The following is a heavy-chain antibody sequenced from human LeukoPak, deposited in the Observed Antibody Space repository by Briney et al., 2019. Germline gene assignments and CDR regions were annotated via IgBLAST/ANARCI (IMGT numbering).Heavy chain of an antibody. Sequence: SVKVSCKASGFTFTSSAVQWVRQARGQRLEWIGWIVVGSGNTNYAQKFQERVTITRDMSTSTAYMELSSLRSEDTAVYYCARTSEQWLVNDYWGQGTLVTVSS. V-gene: IGHV1-58*01. D-gene: IGHD6-19*01. J-gene: IGHJ4*02. CDR3: ARTSEQWLVNDY. CDR2: IVVGSGNT. CDR1: GFTFTSSA.